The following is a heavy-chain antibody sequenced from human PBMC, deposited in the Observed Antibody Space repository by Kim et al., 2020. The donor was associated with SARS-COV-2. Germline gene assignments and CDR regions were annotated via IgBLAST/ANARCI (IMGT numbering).Heavy chain of an antibody. V-gene: IGHV3-23*01. J-gene: IGHJ6*02. Sequence: GGSLRLSCAASGFTFSSYAMSWVRQAPGKGLEWVSAISGSGGSTYYADSVKGRFTISRDNSKNTLYLQMNSLRAEDTAVYYCAKDSWLPNTVTTLSDRYYYGMDVWGQGTTVTVSS. CDR3: AKDSWLPNTVTTLSDRYYYGMDV. D-gene: IGHD4-17*01. CDR2: ISGSGGST. CDR1: GFTFSSYA.